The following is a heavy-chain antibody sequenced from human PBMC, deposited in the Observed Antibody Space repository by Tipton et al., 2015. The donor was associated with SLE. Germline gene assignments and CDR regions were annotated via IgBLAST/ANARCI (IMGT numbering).Heavy chain of an antibody. Sequence: TLSLTCAVYGGSFSGYYWSWIRQPPGKGLEWIGEINHSGSTNYNPSLKSRVTISVDTSKNQFSLKLSSVTAADTAVYYCARGVGATAGNYYYYMDVWGKGPTVTVSS. D-gene: IGHD1-26*01. CDR3: ARGVGATAGNYYYYMDV. CDR1: GGSFSGYY. J-gene: IGHJ6*03. CDR2: INHSGST. V-gene: IGHV4-34*01.